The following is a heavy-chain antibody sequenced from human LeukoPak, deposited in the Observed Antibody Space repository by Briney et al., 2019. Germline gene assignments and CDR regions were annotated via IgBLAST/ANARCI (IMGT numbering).Heavy chain of an antibody. D-gene: IGHD3-22*01. V-gene: IGHV4-34*01. CDR2: INHSGST. Sequence: PSETLSLTCAVYGGSFSGYYWSWIRQPPGKGLEWIGEINHSGSTNYNPSLKSRVTISVDTFKNQFSLKLSSVTAADTAVYYCARGFNVVRHWFDPWGQGTLVTVSS. CDR3: ARGFNVVRHWFDP. CDR1: GGSFSGYY. J-gene: IGHJ5*02.